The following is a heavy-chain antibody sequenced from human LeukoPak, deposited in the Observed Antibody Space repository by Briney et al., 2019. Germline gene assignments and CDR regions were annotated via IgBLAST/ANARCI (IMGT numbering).Heavy chain of an antibody. V-gene: IGHV3-11*04. D-gene: IGHD3-16*01. CDR1: GFSFSDYY. CDR3: ARTWGAADS. J-gene: IGHJ4*02. Sequence: PGGSLRLSCAASGFSFSDYYMSWIRQAPGKGLEWVSYISSGGTSIYYADSVRGRFTISRDNAENSLYLQMTSLRVDDTAVYYCARTWGAADSWGQGALVTVSS. CDR2: ISSGGTSI.